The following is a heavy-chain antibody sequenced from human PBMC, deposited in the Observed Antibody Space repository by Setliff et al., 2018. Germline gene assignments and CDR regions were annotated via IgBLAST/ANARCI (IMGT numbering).Heavy chain of an antibody. J-gene: IGHJ5*02. D-gene: IGHD1-26*01. Sequence: GGSLRLPCVTSGFTFSTYWMPWVRQAPGQGLVWVARISTDGSSITYADSVKGRFTISRDNARNTLYLQMNSLTAEDTAVYYCARVGSKPQLGWFDPWGQGTLVTVSS. CDR3: ARVGSKPQLGWFDP. V-gene: IGHV3-74*03. CDR2: ISTDGSSI. CDR1: GFTFSTYW.